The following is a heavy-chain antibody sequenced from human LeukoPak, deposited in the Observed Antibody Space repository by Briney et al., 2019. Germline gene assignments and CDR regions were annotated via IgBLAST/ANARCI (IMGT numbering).Heavy chain of an antibody. CDR2: ISSSSSYI. Sequence: TGGSLRLSCVASGFTFDDYGMSWVRQAPGKGLEWVSSISSSSSYIKYADSVKGRFTISRDNAKNSLYLQMNSLTTEDTAMYYCTRLGYCSPGVCYFDYWGQGTLVTVSS. CDR3: TRLGYCSPGVCYFDY. CDR1: GFTFDDYG. J-gene: IGHJ4*02. V-gene: IGHV3-21*04. D-gene: IGHD2-8*01.